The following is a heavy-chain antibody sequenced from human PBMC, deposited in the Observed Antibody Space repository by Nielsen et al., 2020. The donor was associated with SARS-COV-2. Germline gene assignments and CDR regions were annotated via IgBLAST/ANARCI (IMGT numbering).Heavy chain of an antibody. CDR3: AKDGLVATIGYYYHGMDV. CDR1: GDSVSSNSAA. D-gene: IGHD5-12*01. Sequence: SQTLSLTCAISGDSVSSNSAAWNWIRQSPSRGLEWLGRTYYRSKWYNDYAVSVKSRITINPDTSKNQFSLQLNSVTPEDTAVYYCAKDGLVATIGYYYHGMDVWGQGTTVTVSS. CDR2: TYYRSKWYN. V-gene: IGHV6-1*01. J-gene: IGHJ6*02.